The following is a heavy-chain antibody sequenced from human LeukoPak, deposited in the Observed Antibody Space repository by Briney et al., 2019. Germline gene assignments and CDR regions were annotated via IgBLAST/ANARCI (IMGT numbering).Heavy chain of an antibody. D-gene: IGHD6-6*01. V-gene: IGHV4-59*01. J-gene: IGHJ4*02. Sequence: PSETLSLTCKVSGVSISSYYWSWIRQPPGKGLEWIGYIYDNGRTNYNPSLKSRVTISRDTSKNQFSLRLTSVTAADTAVYYCALYSSSSDYWGQGTLVTVSS. CDR3: ALYSSSSDY. CDR1: GVSISSYY. CDR2: IYDNGRT.